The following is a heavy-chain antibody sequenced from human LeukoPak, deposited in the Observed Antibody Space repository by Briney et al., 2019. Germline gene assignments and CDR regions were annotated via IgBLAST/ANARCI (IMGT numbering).Heavy chain of an antibody. V-gene: IGHV3-30*02. Sequence: GGSLRLSCAASGFTFSSYSMNWVRQAPGKGLEWVAFIRYEGSNKYYADSVKGRFTISRDNSKNTLYLQMNSLRAEDTAVYYCAKDRGDYFDYWGQGTLVTVSS. J-gene: IGHJ4*02. CDR3: AKDRGDYFDY. CDR1: GFTFSSYS. CDR2: IRYEGSNK.